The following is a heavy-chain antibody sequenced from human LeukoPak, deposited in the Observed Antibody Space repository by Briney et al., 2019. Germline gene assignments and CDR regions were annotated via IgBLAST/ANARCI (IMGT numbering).Heavy chain of an antibody. D-gene: IGHD3-16*01. Sequence: GASVKVSCKASGGTFSSYAISWVRQAPGQGLEWMGGIIPIFGTANYAQKFQGRVTITADESTSTAYMELSSLTSEDTAVYYCARDLYGDYFDYWGQGTLVTVSS. V-gene: IGHV1-69*01. CDR1: GGTFSSYA. CDR2: IIPIFGTA. J-gene: IGHJ4*02. CDR3: ARDLYGDYFDY.